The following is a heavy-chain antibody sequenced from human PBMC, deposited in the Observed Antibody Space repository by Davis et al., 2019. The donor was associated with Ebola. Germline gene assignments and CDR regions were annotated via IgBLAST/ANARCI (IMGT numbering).Heavy chain of an antibody. J-gene: IGHJ4*02. D-gene: IGHD1-26*01. CDR3: ARFIEGGSSGEFDY. CDR2: ISAYNGKT. CDR1: GYTFTSYG. V-gene: IGHV1-18*01. Sequence: ASVKVSCKTFGYTFTSYGITWVRQAPGQGLEWMGWISAYNGKTSYAQNFQDRVTMTTDTSTTTAYMELRSLRSDDTAVYYCARFIEGGSSGEFDYWGQGTLVTVSS.